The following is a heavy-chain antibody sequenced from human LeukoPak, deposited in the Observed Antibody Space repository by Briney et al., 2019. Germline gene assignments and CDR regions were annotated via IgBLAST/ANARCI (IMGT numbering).Heavy chain of an antibody. CDR1: GFTFSRYA. D-gene: IGHD2-21*02. CDR3: AKGYRVTRAAFDI. V-gene: IGHV3-23*01. Sequence: PGGSLRLSCAASGFTFSRYAMSWVRQAPGKGLEWVSSISGSGDSTYYADSVKGRFTISRDNSKNTLYLQMNSLRAEDTAVYYCAKGYRVTRAAFDIWGQGTMVTVSS. CDR2: ISGSGDST. J-gene: IGHJ3*02.